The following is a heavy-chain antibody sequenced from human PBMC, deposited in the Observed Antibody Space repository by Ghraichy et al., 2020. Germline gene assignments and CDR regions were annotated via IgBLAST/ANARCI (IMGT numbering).Heavy chain of an antibody. V-gene: IGHV7-4-1*02. Sequence: ASVKVSCKASGYTFTSYTMNWVRQAPGQGLEWMGWINTNTGNPTYAQGFTGRFVFSLDTSVSTTYLQISSLKAEDTAVYYCARRSIVATPNHYYYYMDVWGKGTTVTVSS. CDR3: ARRSIVATPNHYYYYMDV. CDR1: GYTFTSYT. J-gene: IGHJ6*03. D-gene: IGHD5-12*01. CDR2: INTNTGNP.